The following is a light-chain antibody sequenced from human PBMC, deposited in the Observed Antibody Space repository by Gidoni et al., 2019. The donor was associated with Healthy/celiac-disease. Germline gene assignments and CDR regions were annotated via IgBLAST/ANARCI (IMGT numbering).Light chain of an antibody. CDR3: QQRSNWPPGT. J-gene: IGKJ4*01. CDR2: DAS. CDR1: NSVSSY. V-gene: IGKV3-11*01. Sequence: EMVLTQSPATLSLSPGERATLSCRASNSVSSYLAWYQQKPGQAPRLLIYDASNRATGIPARFSGSGSGTDFTLTISSLEPEDFAVYSCQQRSNWPPGTFGGGTKVEIK.